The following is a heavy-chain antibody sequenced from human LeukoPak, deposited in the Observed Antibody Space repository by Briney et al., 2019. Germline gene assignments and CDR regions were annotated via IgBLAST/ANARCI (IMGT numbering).Heavy chain of an antibody. V-gene: IGHV1-18*01. CDR1: GYTFTIYG. CDR3: ARHPSDSSGFDY. CDR2: ISAYNGHT. J-gene: IGHJ4*02. D-gene: IGHD3-22*01. Sequence: AASVKVSCKASGYTFTIYGISWVRQAPGQGLEWMGWISAYNGHTNYAQKLQGRLTMTTDTSTSTAYMELRSLRSDDTAVYYCARHPSDSSGFDYWGQGTLVTVSS.